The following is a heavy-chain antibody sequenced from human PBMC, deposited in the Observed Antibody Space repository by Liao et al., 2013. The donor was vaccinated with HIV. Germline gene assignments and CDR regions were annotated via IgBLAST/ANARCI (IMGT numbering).Heavy chain of an antibody. Sequence: QVQLQESGPGLVKPSDTLSLTCAVSGYSISSSNYWSWIRQPPGKGLEWIGEINHSGSTNYNPSLKSRVTISVDTSKNQFSLKLSSVTAADTAVYYCARRGYFYGFFDYWGQGTLVTVSS. CDR2: INHSGST. CDR3: ARRGYFYGFFDY. J-gene: IGHJ4*02. CDR1: GYSISSSNY. V-gene: IGHV4-4*02. D-gene: IGHD5-18*01.